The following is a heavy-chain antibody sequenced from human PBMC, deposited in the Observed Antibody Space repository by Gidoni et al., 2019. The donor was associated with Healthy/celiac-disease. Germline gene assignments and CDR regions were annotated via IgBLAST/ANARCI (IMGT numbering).Heavy chain of an antibody. J-gene: IGHJ5*02. V-gene: IGHV4-59*01. CDR1: GGSISSSY. CDR2: IYYSGST. CDR3: ARDRQAVADTGGPYNWFDP. D-gene: IGHD6-19*01. Sequence: QVQLQESGPGLVKPSETLYLTCTVSGGSISSSYWSWIRQPPGKGLESIGYIYYSGSTNYNPSLKSRVTISVDTSKNQFSLKLSSVTAADTAVYYCARDRQAVADTGGPYNWFDPWGQGTLVTVSS.